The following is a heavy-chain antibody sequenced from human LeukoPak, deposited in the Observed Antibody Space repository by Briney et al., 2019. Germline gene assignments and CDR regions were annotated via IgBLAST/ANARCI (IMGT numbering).Heavy chain of an antibody. CDR2: IRSTANGYAT. CDR1: GFTFSGSA. D-gene: IGHD3-22*01. CDR3: ARDPYYYNSSFGAFDI. Sequence: PGGSLKLSCAASGFTFSGSALHWVRQASGKGLEWAGRIRSTANGYATAYAASVKGRFTISRDDSKNTAYLQMNSLRAEDTAVYYCARDPYYYNSSFGAFDIWGQGTLVTVSS. V-gene: IGHV3-73*01. J-gene: IGHJ3*02.